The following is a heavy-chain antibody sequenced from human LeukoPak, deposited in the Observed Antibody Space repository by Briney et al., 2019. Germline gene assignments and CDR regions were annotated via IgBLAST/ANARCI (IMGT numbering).Heavy chain of an antibody. Sequence: SETLSLTCTVSGGSIGSSAYSWSWIRQPPGKGLEWIGEINHSGSTNYNPSLKSRVTILVDTSKNQFSLKLSSVTAADTAVYYCARRPRTGSGYYKYYYYMDVWGKGTTVTISS. D-gene: IGHD3-22*01. CDR2: INHSGST. J-gene: IGHJ6*03. CDR3: ARRPRTGSGYYKYYYYMDV. V-gene: IGHV4-39*07. CDR1: GGSIGSSAYS.